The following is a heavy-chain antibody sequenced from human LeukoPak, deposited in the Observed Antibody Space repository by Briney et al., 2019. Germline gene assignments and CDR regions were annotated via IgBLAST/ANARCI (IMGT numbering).Heavy chain of an antibody. CDR2: ISGSGGST. Sequence: PGGSLRLSYAASGFTFSSYAMSWVRQAPGKGLEWVSAISGSGGSTYYADSVKGRFTISRDNSKNTLYLQMNSLRAEDTAVYYCAKNRPPLRYFDWLLDGDYWGQGTLVTVSS. D-gene: IGHD3-9*01. CDR1: GFTFSSYA. V-gene: IGHV3-23*01. CDR3: AKNRPPLRYFDWLLDGDY. J-gene: IGHJ4*02.